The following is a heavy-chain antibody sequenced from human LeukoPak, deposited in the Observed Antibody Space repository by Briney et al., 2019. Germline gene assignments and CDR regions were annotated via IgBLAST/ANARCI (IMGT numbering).Heavy chain of an antibody. CDR1: GFTFSGSA. CDR2: IRSKANSYAT. D-gene: IGHD3-3*01. V-gene: IGHV3-73*01. J-gene: IGHJ6*02. Sequence: GGSLRLSCAASGFTFSGSAMHWVRQASGKGLEWVGRIRSKANSYATAYAASVKGRFTISRVDSKNTAYLQMNSLKTEDTAVYYCTRRYDPGYGMDVWGQGTTVTVSS. CDR3: TRRYDPGYGMDV.